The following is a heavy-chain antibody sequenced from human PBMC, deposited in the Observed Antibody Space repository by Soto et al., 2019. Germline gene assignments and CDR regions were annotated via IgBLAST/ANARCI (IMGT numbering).Heavy chain of an antibody. CDR3: AKDQRSRPTDFDY. CDR1: GGSFSGYY. CDR2: INHSGST. Sequence: SETLSLTCAVYGGSFSGYYWSWIRQPPGKGLEWIGGINHSGSTNYNPSLKSRVTISVDTSKNQFSLKLSSVTAADTAVYYCAKDQRSRPTDFDYWGQGTLVTVSS. J-gene: IGHJ4*02. D-gene: IGHD1-26*01. V-gene: IGHV4-34*01.